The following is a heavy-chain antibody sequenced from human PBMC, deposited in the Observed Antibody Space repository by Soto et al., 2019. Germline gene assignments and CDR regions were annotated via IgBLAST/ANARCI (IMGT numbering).Heavy chain of an antibody. CDR3: AKDRAYGDYTEYFQH. V-gene: IGHV3-23*01. CDR2: ISGSGGST. D-gene: IGHD4-17*01. Sequence: EVQLLESGGGLVQPGGSLRLSCAASGFTFSSYAMSWVRQAPGKGLEWVSAISGSGGSTYYADSVKGRFTISRDNSKNTLYLQMNSQRAEDTAVYYCAKDRAYGDYTEYFQHWGQGTLVTVSS. J-gene: IGHJ1*01. CDR1: GFTFSSYA.